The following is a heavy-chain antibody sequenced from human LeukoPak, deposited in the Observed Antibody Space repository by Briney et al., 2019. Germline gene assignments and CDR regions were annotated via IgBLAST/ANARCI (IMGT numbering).Heavy chain of an antibody. Sequence: SQTLSLTCAISGDSVSSNSAAWNWIRQSPSRGLEWLGRTYYRSKWYNDYAVSVKSRITINPDTSKNQFSLQLSSVTAEDTAVYYCARDGRGHDYRYPYYYGMDVWGQGTTVTVSS. D-gene: IGHD4-11*01. CDR2: TYYRSKWYN. V-gene: IGHV6-1*01. J-gene: IGHJ6*02. CDR3: ARDGRGHDYRYPYYYGMDV. CDR1: GDSVSSNSAA.